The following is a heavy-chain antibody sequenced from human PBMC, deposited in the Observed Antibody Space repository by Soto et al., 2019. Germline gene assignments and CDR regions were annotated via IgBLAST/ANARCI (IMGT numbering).Heavy chain of an antibody. D-gene: IGHD3-22*01. J-gene: IGHJ3*02. CDR1: GYSFTSYW. CDR2: IYPGDSDT. CDR3: ATGHYHDSGVYFGAVDI. V-gene: IGHV5-51*01. Sequence: PGESLKISCKGSGYSFTSYWIGWVRQMPGKGLEWMGIIYPGDSDTRYSPSFQGQATISADKSISTAYLQWGSLKASDTAMYYCATGHYHDSGVYFGAVDIWGQGTMVTVSS.